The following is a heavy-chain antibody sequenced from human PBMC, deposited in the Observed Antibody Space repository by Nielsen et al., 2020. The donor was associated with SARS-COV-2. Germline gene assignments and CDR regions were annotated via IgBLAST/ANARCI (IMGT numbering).Heavy chain of an antibody. J-gene: IGHJ4*02. Sequence: WIRQPPGKGLEWIGEINHSGSTYYNPSLKSRVTISVDTSKNQFSLKLSSVTAADTAVYYCARGRGRYSSGPLDYWGQGTPVTVSS. CDR3: ARGRGRYSSGPLDY. V-gene: IGHV4-34*01. D-gene: IGHD6-19*01. CDR2: INHSGST.